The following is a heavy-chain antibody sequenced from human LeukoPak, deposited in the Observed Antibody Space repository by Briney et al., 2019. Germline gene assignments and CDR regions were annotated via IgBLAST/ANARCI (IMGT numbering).Heavy chain of an antibody. CDR3: ARSSGDDSSGYYPHPPDY. D-gene: IGHD3-22*01. Sequence: PGGSLRLSCAASGFTFSSYSMNWVRQAPGKGLEWVSSISSSSSYIYYADSVKGRFTISRDNAKNSLYLQMNSLRAEDTAVYYCARSSGDDSSGYYPHPPDYWGQGTLVTVSP. V-gene: IGHV3-21*01. J-gene: IGHJ4*02. CDR2: ISSSSSYI. CDR1: GFTFSSYS.